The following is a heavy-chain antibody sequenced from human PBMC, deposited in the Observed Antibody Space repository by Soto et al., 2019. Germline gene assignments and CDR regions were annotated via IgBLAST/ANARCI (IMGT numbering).Heavy chain of an antibody. CDR3: ASGKIGTDD. CDR1: AGNFRDSC. D-gene: IGHD1-1*01. J-gene: IGHJ6*02. Sequence: PCRSMRLPYAVAAGNFRDSCMHWIRLAQGKGLEWVSFMIRSGSTIYYADAVKGRHTISMDSAKNTLYLQLNSLRAVDSAVYYCASGKIGTDDWRQWTTVS. V-gene: IGHV3-11*01. CDR2: MIRSGSTI.